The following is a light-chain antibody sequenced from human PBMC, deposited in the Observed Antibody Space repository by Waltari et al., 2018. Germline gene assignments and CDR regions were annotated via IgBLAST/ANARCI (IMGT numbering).Light chain of an antibody. V-gene: IGLV2-8*01. CDR2: EVT. J-gene: IGLJ3*02. CDR3: TSYAGSDKLL. CDR1: TSHVGTYNF. Sequence: QSALTQPPSASGSPGQSVTISCTGSTSHVGTYNFVYWYQQHPAKAPKPMIYEVTTRPSGVPDRFSGSKSGNTASLSVSGLQAEDEADYYCTSYAGSDKLLFGGGTKLTVL.